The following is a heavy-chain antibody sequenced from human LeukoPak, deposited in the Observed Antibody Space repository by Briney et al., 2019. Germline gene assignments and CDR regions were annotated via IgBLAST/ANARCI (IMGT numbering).Heavy chain of an antibody. D-gene: IGHD2-15*01. CDR3: ARGRVVVVVAATRQTVFDY. Sequence: PSETLSLTCAVYGGSFSGYYWSWIRQPPGKGLEWIGEINHSGSTNYNPSLKSRVTISVDPSKNQYSLKLSSVTAADTAVYYCARGRVVVVVAATRQTVFDYWGQGTLVTVSS. V-gene: IGHV4-34*01. J-gene: IGHJ4*02. CDR2: INHSGST. CDR1: GGSFSGYY.